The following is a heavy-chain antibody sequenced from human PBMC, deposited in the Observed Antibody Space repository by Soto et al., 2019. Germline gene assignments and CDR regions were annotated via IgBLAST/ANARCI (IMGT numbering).Heavy chain of an antibody. J-gene: IGHJ4*02. CDR1: GFTFSSYW. D-gene: IGHD4-17*01. Sequence: GGSLRLSCAASGFTFSSYWMSWVRQAPGKGLEWVANIKQDGSEKYYVDSVKGRFTISRDNAKNSLYLQMNSLRAEDTAVYYCARLSHPTVTLASFDYWGQGTLDTVSS. V-gene: IGHV3-7*01. CDR2: IKQDGSEK. CDR3: ARLSHPTVTLASFDY.